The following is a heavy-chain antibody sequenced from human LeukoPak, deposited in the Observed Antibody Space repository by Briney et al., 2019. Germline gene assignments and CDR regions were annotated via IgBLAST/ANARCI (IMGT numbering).Heavy chain of an antibody. Sequence: PSETLSLTCTVSGGSISSGSYYWSWIRQPAGKGLEWIGRIYVSGSTNYNPSLKSRVTISLDTSKNQFSLKLSSVTAADTAVYYCAREYQNYDYYYYMDVWGKGTTVTVSS. CDR1: GGSISSGSYY. J-gene: IGHJ6*03. D-gene: IGHD3-16*01. CDR3: AREYQNYDYYYYMDV. CDR2: IYVSGST. V-gene: IGHV4-61*02.